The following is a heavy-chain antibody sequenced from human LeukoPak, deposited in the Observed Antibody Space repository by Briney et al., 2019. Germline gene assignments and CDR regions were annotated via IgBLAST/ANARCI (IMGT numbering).Heavy chain of an antibody. V-gene: IGHV3-30-3*01. CDR1: GFTFSSYA. D-gene: IGHD6-19*01. Sequence: PGGSLRLSCAASGFTFSSYAMHWVRQAPGKGLEWVAVISYDGSNKYYADSVKGRFTISRDNSKNTLYLQMNSLRAEDTAVYYCARGVYGSGWRLLGYYGMDVWGQGTTVTVSS. J-gene: IGHJ6*02. CDR3: ARGVYGSGWRLLGYYGMDV. CDR2: ISYDGSNK.